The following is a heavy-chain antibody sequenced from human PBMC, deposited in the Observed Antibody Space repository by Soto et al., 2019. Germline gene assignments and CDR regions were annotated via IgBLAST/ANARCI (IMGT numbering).Heavy chain of an antibody. CDR3: ASPSMLRGVIAFDQ. D-gene: IGHD3-10*01. CDR1: GVSISSAGYY. J-gene: IGHJ4*02. CDR2: PFYSAST. V-gene: IGHV4-31*01. Sequence: QVRLQESGPGLVRPSETLSLTCTASGVSISSAGYYWSWIRHHPGKGLEWIGTPFYSASTYYNPSLKSATSISVDTSKNHFSLNLSSVTAADTAVYYCASPSMLRGVIAFDQWGPGIQVTVSS.